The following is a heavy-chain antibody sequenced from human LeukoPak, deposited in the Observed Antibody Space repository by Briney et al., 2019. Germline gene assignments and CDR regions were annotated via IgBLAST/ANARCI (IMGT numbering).Heavy chain of an antibody. Sequence: ASVKVSCKASGYTFTGYYMHWVRQAPGQGLEWMGWINPNSGGTNYAQKLQGRVTMTTDTSTSTAYMELRSLRSDDTAVYYCARDFWYYYDSSGYYYDYWGQGTLVTVSS. D-gene: IGHD3-22*01. CDR3: ARDFWYYYDSSGYYYDY. CDR1: GYTFTGYY. J-gene: IGHJ4*02. V-gene: IGHV1-2*02. CDR2: INPNSGGT.